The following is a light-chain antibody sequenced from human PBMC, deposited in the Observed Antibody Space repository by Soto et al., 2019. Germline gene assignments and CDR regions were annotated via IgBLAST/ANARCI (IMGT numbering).Light chain of an antibody. CDR2: DVR. Sequence: QSALTQPASVSGSPGQSMTISCTDTSSDAGTYTYVSWYQHHPGKAPKLMIYDVRNRPSGVSNRFSGSKSGNTASLTISGIQAEDEADYYCSSHTNTNTFFGTGTKLTVL. V-gene: IGLV2-14*03. CDR1: SSDAGTYTY. J-gene: IGLJ1*01. CDR3: SSHTNTNTF.